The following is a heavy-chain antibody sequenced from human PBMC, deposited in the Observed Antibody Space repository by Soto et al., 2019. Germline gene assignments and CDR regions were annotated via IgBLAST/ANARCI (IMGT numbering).Heavy chain of an antibody. CDR3: ARDRAQSNCSSTSCYRYNWFDP. CDR1: GYTFTGYY. Sequence: EASVKVSCKASGYTFTGYYMHWVRQAPGQGLEWMGWINPNSGGTNYAQKFQGWVTMTRDTSISTAYMELSRLRSDDTAVYYCARDRAQSNCSSTSCYRYNWFDPWGQGTLVTVSS. V-gene: IGHV1-2*04. CDR2: INPNSGGT. D-gene: IGHD2-2*01. J-gene: IGHJ5*02.